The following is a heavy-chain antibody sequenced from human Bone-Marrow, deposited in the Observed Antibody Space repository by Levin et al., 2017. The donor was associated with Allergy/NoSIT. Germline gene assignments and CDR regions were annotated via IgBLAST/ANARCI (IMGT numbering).Heavy chain of an antibody. V-gene: IGHV5-51*01. CDR2: IYPGDSDT. Sequence: GESLKISCKGSGYSFTSYWIGWVRQMPGKGLEWMGIIYPGDSDTRYSPSFQGQVTISADKSISTAYLQWSSLKASDTAMYYCARSSGVDPRWVGLDYWGQGTLVTVSS. CDR3: ARSSGVDPRWVGLDY. J-gene: IGHJ4*02. D-gene: IGHD1-26*01. CDR1: GYSFTSYW.